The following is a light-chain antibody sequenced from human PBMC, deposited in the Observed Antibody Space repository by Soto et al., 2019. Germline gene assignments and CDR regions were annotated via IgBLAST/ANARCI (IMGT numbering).Light chain of an antibody. V-gene: IGKV4-1*01. CDR1: QSLFSSSYNKNY. Sequence: DVVMTQSPDSLAVSLGERATINCKSSQSLFSSSYNKNYLTWYQKKPGQPPKLLISWASTRESGVTDRFSGTGSGTDFTLTISSLQAEDVAVYFCQQHYTSPLTFGPGTRVDIK. J-gene: IGKJ3*01. CDR2: WAS. CDR3: QQHYTSPLT.